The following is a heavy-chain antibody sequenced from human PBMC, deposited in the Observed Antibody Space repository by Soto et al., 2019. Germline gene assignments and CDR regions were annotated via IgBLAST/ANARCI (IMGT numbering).Heavy chain of an antibody. CDR3: ITDLPGRHSVYFDY. Sequence: EVQQVESGGGLVEPGGSLRLSCAASGFTFSNAWMNWVRQAPGKGLEWIARIKSKAAGGTTDYAAPVKGRFTISRDDSTNTLYLQMNSLKTEDTALYYCITDLPGRHSVYFDYWGQGTLVTVSS. CDR1: GFTFSNAW. J-gene: IGHJ4*02. CDR2: IKSKAAGGTT. V-gene: IGHV3-15*01. D-gene: IGHD2-15*01.